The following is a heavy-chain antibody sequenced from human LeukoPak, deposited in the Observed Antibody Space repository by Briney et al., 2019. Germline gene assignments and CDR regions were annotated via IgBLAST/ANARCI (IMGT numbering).Heavy chain of an antibody. CDR1: GYTLTELS. V-gene: IGHV1-24*01. CDR3: ATDLSPGPRPDAFDI. Sequence: ASVKVSCKVSGYTLTELSMHWVRQAPGKGLEWMGGFDPEDGETIYAQKFQGRVTMTEDTSTDTAYMELSSLRSEDTAVYYCATDLSPGPRPDAFDIWGQGTMVTVSS. CDR2: FDPEDGET. J-gene: IGHJ3*02.